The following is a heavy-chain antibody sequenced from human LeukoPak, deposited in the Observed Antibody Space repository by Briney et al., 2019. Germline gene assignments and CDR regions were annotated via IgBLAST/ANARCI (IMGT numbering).Heavy chain of an antibody. CDR3: ARNENSGWGYFDY. J-gene: IGHJ4*02. CDR2: IWYDGSNK. V-gene: IGHV3-33*01. CDR1: GITFRNCG. Sequence: GGSLRLSCAASGITFRNCGMHWVRQAPGKGLEWVAVIWYDGSNKDYADSVKGRFTVSRDNSKDTLYLQMNSLRAEDTAVYYCARNENSGWGYFDYWGQGTLVTVSS. D-gene: IGHD5-12*01.